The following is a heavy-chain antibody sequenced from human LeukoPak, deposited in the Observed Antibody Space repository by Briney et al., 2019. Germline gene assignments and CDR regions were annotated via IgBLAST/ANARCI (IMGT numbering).Heavy chain of an antibody. D-gene: IGHD6-19*01. Sequence: HPGGSLRLSCAASGFTFSSYGMHWVRQAPGKGLEWVAVISYDGSNKYYADSVKGRFTISRDNSKNTLYLQMNSLRAEDTAVYYCAKARSGWYDAFDIWGQGTMVTVSS. V-gene: IGHV3-30*18. J-gene: IGHJ3*02. CDR1: GFTFSSYG. CDR2: ISYDGSNK. CDR3: AKARSGWYDAFDI.